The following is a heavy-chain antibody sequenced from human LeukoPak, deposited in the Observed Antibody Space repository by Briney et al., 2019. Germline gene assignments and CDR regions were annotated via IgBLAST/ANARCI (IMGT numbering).Heavy chain of an antibody. CDR1: GYTFTSYD. D-gene: IGHD2-2*01. Sequence: GASVKVSCKASGYTFTSYDINWVRQATGQGLEWMGWMNPNSGNTGYAQKFQGRVTMTRNTSISTAYMELSSLRSEDTAVYYCARVHSMAIVVPAQRWFDPWGQGTLVTVSS. CDR3: ARVHSMAIVVPAQRWFDP. J-gene: IGHJ5*02. V-gene: IGHV1-8*01. CDR2: MNPNSGNT.